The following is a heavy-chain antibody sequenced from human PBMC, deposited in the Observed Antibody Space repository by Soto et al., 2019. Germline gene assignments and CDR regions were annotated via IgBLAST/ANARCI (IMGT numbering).Heavy chain of an antibody. CDR2: VYYSGSS. D-gene: IGHD4-4*01. CDR3: ARECQPYINSQGVWFGP. V-gene: IGHV4-34*09. Sequence: PSETLSLTCAVYGGSFSGYYWSWIRQHPGKGLEWIGNVYYSGSSHYNPSLKSRVTISIDTSKNQFSLKLSSVTAADTAVYYCARECQPYINSQGVWFGPWGQGTLVTVSS. J-gene: IGHJ5*02. CDR1: GGSFSGYY.